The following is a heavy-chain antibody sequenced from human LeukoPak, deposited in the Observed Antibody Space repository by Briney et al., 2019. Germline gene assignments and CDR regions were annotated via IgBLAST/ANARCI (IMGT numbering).Heavy chain of an antibody. D-gene: IGHD2-2*02. Sequence: ASVKVSCKASGYTFTGYYMHWVRQAPGQGLEWMGWINPNSGGTNYAQMSQGRVTMTRDTSISTAYMELSRLRSDDTAVYYCARDSEGYCSSTSCYTEYFQHWGQGTLVTVSS. V-gene: IGHV1-2*02. CDR1: GYTFTGYY. CDR3: ARDSEGYCSSTSCYTEYFQH. J-gene: IGHJ1*01. CDR2: INPNSGGT.